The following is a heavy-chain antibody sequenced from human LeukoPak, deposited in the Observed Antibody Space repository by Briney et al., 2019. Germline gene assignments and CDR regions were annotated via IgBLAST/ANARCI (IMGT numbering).Heavy chain of an antibody. Sequence: GGSLRLSCAAPGFTFSSSSMNWVRQTPGKGLEWVSSISGESKYIYYADSVTGRFTISRDNAKNSLYLQMNSLRAEDTAVYYCARGAVFRGNYDYWGQGTQVTVSS. CDR3: ARGAVFRGNYDY. CDR1: GFTFSSSS. V-gene: IGHV3-21*01. CDR2: ISGESKYI. J-gene: IGHJ4*02. D-gene: IGHD3-16*01.